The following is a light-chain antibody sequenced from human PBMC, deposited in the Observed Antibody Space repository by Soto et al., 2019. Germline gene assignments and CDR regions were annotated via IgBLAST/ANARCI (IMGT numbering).Light chain of an antibody. J-gene: IGKJ1*01. Sequence: VLTQTPLSSPVTLGQPASISCRSSQSLVYSDGNTYLSWLQQRPGQTPRLLIYQVSNRFSGVPDRFSGSGAGTDFTLKISRVEAEDVGVYSCIQFSHFPRTFGQGPKVEIK. CDR3: IQFSHFPRT. CDR2: QVS. CDR1: QSLVYSDGNTY. V-gene: IGKV2-24*01.